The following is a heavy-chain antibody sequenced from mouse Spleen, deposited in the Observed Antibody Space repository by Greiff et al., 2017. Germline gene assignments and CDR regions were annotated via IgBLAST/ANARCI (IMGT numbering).Heavy chain of an antibody. V-gene: IGHV6-6*01. Sequence: EVQRVESGGGLVQPGGSMKLSCAASGFTFSDAWMDWVRQSPEKGLEWVAEIRNKANNHATYYAESVKGRFTISRDDSKSSVYLQMNSLRAEDTGIYYCTLYYDYDRAWFAYWGQGTLVTVSA. J-gene: IGHJ3*01. CDR1: GFTFSDAW. CDR3: TLYYDYDRAWFAY. D-gene: IGHD2-4*01. CDR2: IRNKANNHAT.